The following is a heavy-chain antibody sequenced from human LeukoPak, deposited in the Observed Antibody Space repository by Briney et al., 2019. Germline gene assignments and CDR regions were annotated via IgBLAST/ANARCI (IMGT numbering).Heavy chain of an antibody. V-gene: IGHV6-1*01. CDR1: GDSVSSNSGS. D-gene: IGHD7-27*01. J-gene: IGHJ2*01. CDR3: VSGGDWGFGWYFDV. Sequence: SQTLSLTCAISGDSVSSNSGSWSWIRQSPSRGPEWLGRIYYRSRWPYEYAVSVQNRISISPDTTKNQFSLQLNSMSPGDSTVYYCVSGGDWGFGWYFDVWGRGALVTVSS. CDR2: IYYRSRWPY.